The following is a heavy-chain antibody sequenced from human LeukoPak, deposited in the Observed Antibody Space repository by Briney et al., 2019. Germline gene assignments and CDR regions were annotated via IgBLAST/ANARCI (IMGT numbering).Heavy chain of an antibody. CDR2: IRQDGSEK. CDR3: ARATGYSSSWFRYNWFDP. CDR1: GFTFSSYW. J-gene: IGHJ5*02. D-gene: IGHD6-13*01. Sequence: GGPLRLSCAASGFTFSSYWMSWVRQAPGKGLEWVANIRQDGSEKYYVDPVKGRFTISRDNAKNSLYLQMNSLRAEDTAVYYCARATGYSSSWFRYNWFDPWGQGTLVTVSS. V-gene: IGHV3-7*01.